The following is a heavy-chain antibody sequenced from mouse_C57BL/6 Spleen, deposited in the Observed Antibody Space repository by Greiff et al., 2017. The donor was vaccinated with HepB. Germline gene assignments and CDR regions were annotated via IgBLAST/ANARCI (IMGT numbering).Heavy chain of an antibody. Sequence: QVQLQQPGAELVKPGASVKLSCKASGYTFTSYWMQWVKQRPGQGLEWIGEIDPSDSYTNYNQKFKGKATLTVDTSSSTAYMQLSSRTSEDSAVCYCARGNYGNYAMDYWGQGTSVTVSS. CDR3: ARGNYGNYAMDY. V-gene: IGHV1-50*01. CDR1: GYTFTSYW. CDR2: IDPSDSYT. D-gene: IGHD2-1*01. J-gene: IGHJ4*01.